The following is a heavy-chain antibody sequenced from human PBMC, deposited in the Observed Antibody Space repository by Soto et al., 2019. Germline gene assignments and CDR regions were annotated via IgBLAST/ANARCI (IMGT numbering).Heavy chain of an antibody. CDR3: ARGGIYCSSTTCPDGMDG. Sequence: QVQLVESGGGLVKPGGSLRLSCAAFGFTFSDYYMIWIRQAPGKGLEWLAYISTTGSTIYYADSVKGRFSISRDNAKKALDLHMTSLIAEDTAVYYCARGGIYCSSTTCPDGMDGGGQGTAVSVSS. CDR1: GFTFSDYY. V-gene: IGHV3-11*01. J-gene: IGHJ6*02. CDR2: ISTTGSTI. D-gene: IGHD2-2*01.